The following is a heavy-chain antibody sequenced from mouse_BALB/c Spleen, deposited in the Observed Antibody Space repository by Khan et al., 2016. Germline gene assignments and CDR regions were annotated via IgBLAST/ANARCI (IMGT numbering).Heavy chain of an antibody. D-gene: IGHD4-1*01. CDR1: AFNIIDYF. V-gene: IGHV14-4*02. Sequence: VQLQQSGAELVRSGASVKLSCTASAFNIIDYFMHWVKQRPEQGLEWIGWIDPENGDTEYAPKFQGKATMTADTSSNTAYLQLSSLTSEDTAVYYCNAGCLGLDYYAMDYWCQGTSVTVSS. CDR3: NAGCLGLDYYAMDY. CDR2: IDPENGDT. J-gene: IGHJ4*01.